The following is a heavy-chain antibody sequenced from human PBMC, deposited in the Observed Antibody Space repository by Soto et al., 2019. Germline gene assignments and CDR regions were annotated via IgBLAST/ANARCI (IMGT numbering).Heavy chain of an antibody. D-gene: IGHD3-10*01. CDR3: ARGDGITMIREPGLDV. CDR2: VYYSGYT. V-gene: IGHV4-59*01. J-gene: IGHJ6*02. Sequence: PSETLSLTCTVSGGSISSYYWSWIRQPPGKGLEWIGYVYYSGYTNYNPSLKSRVTTSVDTSKNQFSLKLSSVTAADTAVYYCARGDGITMIREPGLDVWGQGTTVTASS. CDR1: GGSISSYY.